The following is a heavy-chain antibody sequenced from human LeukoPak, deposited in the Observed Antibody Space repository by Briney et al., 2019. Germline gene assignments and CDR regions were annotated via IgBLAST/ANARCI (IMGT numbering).Heavy chain of an antibody. Sequence: GGSLRLSCAASGFTFSGFTMTWVRQAPGNGLEWVSTITTGSSYIYYADSVKGRFTISRDDAKNSVYLQMNSLRAEDTAVYYCARGFSTSWYTLYYFEYWGQGSLVTVSS. D-gene: IGHD6-13*01. CDR3: ARGFSTSWYTLYYFEY. CDR1: GFTFSGFT. J-gene: IGHJ4*02. V-gene: IGHV3-21*01. CDR2: ITTGSSYI.